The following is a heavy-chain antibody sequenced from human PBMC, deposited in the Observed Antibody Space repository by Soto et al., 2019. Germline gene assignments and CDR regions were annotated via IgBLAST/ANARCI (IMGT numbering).Heavy chain of an antibody. J-gene: IGHJ5*01. CDR3: AKDLYRGSHPEGADS. CDR1: GFTFSSYG. CDR2: ISDDGSKK. Sequence: QVQLVESGGGVVQPGRSLRLSCAASGFTFSSYGMHWVRQAPGKGLEWAAVISDDGSKKWYADSVTGRVTISRDNSTNTLSLQMNSLRPEDTAVYYCAKDLYRGSHPEGADSFGQGTLVTVSS. V-gene: IGHV3-30*18. D-gene: IGHD3-16*01.